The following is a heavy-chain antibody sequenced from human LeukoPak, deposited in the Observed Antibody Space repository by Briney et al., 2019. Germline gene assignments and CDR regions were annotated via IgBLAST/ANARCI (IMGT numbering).Heavy chain of an antibody. Sequence: SETLSLTRAVSGGSISIYYWSWIRQSPGKGLEWIAYIYYSGNTNYNPSLKSRVTISAHTSKNQFSLKMTSVTAADTAVYYCAISFDKSVAGKYYFDYWGQGTLVTVPS. CDR1: GGSISIYY. V-gene: IGHV4-59*01. CDR2: IYYSGNT. J-gene: IGHJ4*02. CDR3: AISFDKSVAGKYYFDY. D-gene: IGHD6-19*01.